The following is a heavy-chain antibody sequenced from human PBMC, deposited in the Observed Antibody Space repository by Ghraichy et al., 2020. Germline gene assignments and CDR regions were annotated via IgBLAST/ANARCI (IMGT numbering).Heavy chain of an antibody. V-gene: IGHV1-69*02. CDR1: GGTFSSYT. D-gene: IGHD4-17*01. Sequence: SVKVSCKASGGTFSSYTISWVRQAPGQGLEWMGRIIPILGIANYAQKFQGRVTITADKSTSTAYMELSSLRSEDTAVYYCARAGGPSTVRGGWRSDYWGQGTLVTVSS. CDR3: ARAGGPSTVRGGWRSDY. CDR2: IIPILGIA. J-gene: IGHJ4*02.